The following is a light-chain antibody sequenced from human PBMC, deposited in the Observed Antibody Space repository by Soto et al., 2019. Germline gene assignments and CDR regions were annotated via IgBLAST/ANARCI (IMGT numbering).Light chain of an antibody. J-gene: IGLJ2*01. V-gene: IGLV2-8*01. CDR1: SSDVGGYNY. CDR3: SSYAGSNNYVV. CDR2: EFS. Sequence: QSALTQPPSASGSPGQSVTISCTGTSSDVGGYNYVSWYQQHPGKAPKLMIYEFSKRPSGVPDRFSGSKSGNTASLTVSGLQAEDEADYYCSSYAGSNNYVVFGGGTKVTVL.